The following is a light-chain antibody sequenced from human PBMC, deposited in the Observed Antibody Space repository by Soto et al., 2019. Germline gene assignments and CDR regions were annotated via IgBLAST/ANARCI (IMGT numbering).Light chain of an antibody. Sequence: DIQMTQSPSSVSASVGDRVTITCRASQGISSWLAWCQQKSGKAPKLLIYAASSLQSGVPSRFSGSGSGTDFTLTISSLQPEDFATYYCQQANSFSSLTFGGGTKVDIK. CDR1: QGISSW. V-gene: IGKV1-12*02. CDR2: AAS. CDR3: QQANSFSSLT. J-gene: IGKJ4*01.